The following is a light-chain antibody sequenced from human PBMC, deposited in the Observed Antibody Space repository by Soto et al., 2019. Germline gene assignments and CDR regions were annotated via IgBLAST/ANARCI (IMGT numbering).Light chain of an antibody. CDR1: QSISSW. CDR2: DVY. Sequence: DLEMTQSPSTLSSSLGDSVTITCRDSQSISSWLAWYHQRPWKAPKLLIYDVYSLQSGVPSRFSGSGSGTEFTLTISSLQPDDFATYYCQHYKMYSPWTFGQGTKVDIK. J-gene: IGKJ1*01. V-gene: IGKV1-5*01. CDR3: QHYKMYSPWT.